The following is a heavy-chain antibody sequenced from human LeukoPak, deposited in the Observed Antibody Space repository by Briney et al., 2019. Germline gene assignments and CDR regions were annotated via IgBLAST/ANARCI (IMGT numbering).Heavy chain of an antibody. Sequence: GGSLRLSCAASGFTFSSYGMHWVRQAPGKGLEWVAFIRYDGSNKYYADSVKGRFTISRDNSKNTLYLQMNSLRAEDTAVYYCAKEGPVGATNYFDYWGQGTLVTVSS. CDR1: GFTFSSYG. CDR2: IRYDGSNK. V-gene: IGHV3-30*02. CDR3: AKEGPVGATNYFDY. D-gene: IGHD1-26*01. J-gene: IGHJ4*02.